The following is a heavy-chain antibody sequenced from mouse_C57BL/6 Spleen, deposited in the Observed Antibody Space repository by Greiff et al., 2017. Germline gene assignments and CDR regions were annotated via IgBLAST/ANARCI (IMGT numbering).Heavy chain of an antibody. CDR2: IYPGSGST. CDR1: GYTFTSYW. V-gene: IGHV1-55*01. J-gene: IGHJ1*03. D-gene: IGHD1-1*01. Sequence: QVQLQQPGAELVKPGASVKMSCKASGYTFTSYWITWVKQRPGQGLEWIGDIYPGSGSTNYNEKFKSKATLTVDTSSSTAYMQLSSLTSEDSAVYYCARSDYGSSCWYFDFWGTGTTVTVSS. CDR3: ARSDYGSSCWYFDF.